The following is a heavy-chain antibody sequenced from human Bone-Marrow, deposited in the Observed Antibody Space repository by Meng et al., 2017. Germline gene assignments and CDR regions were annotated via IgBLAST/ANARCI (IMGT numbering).Heavy chain of an antibody. CDR3: ARDNNGYGAVEF. J-gene: IGHJ4*02. D-gene: IGHD6-25*01. V-gene: IGHV4-34*01. CDR2: GDHFGNT. CDR1: GGSLSGYY. Sequence: VQLQQWGEGRLKPPETLSPTCAVVGGSLSGYYCNWFRQPPGKGLEWIGGGDHFGNTIYNPSLKSRVTLSVDTSKNQFSLKLSSVTAADTAVYYCARDNNGYGAVEFWGQGTLVTVSS.